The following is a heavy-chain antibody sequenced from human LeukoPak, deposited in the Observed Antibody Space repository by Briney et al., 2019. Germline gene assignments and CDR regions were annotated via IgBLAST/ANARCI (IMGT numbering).Heavy chain of an antibody. CDR3: ARNRRWLTAWFDP. CDR1: GYTFTGYC. Sequence: ASVKVSCKASGYTFTGYCIHWVRQAPGQGLEWMGWINPYSGGTNYAQKFQGRVTMTSDTSISTAYMELSRLISDDTAVYYCARNRRWLTAWFDPWGQGTLVTVSS. V-gene: IGHV1-2*02. J-gene: IGHJ5*02. D-gene: IGHD4-23*01. CDR2: INPYSGGT.